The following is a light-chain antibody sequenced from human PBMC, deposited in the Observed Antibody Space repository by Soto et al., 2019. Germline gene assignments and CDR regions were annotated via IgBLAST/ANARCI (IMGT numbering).Light chain of an antibody. Sequence: QSALTQPASVSGSPGQSITISCTGTSSDIGRYNYVSWYQQHPGKAPKLMVYEIINRPSGVSNRFSGSKSGSTASLIIPGLQAEDEADYYCSSYTSTTTPVFGGGTKLTVL. V-gene: IGLV2-14*01. J-gene: IGLJ2*01. CDR2: EII. CDR1: SSDIGRYNY. CDR3: SSYTSTTTPV.